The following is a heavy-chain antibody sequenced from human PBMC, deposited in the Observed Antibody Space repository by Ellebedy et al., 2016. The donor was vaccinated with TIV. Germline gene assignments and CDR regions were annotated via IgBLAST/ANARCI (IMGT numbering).Heavy chain of an antibody. CDR3: AKLAGREGWRFDY. CDR1: GFAFDIYA. Sequence: GESLKISCAASGFAFDIYAMNWVRQAPGKGLEWVSTLSRGGDITYYAESVKGRFTISKDKAKNTLYLQMNSLSAEDTAVYYCAKLAGREGWRFDYWGQGTLVAVSS. V-gene: IGHV3-23*01. J-gene: IGHJ4*02. CDR2: LSRGGDIT. D-gene: IGHD6-19*01.